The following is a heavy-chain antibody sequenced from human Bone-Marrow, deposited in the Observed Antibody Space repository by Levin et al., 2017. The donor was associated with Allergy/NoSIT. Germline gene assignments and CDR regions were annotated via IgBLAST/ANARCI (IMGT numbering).Heavy chain of an antibody. CDR1: GFTFSEYY. V-gene: IGHV3-11*05. D-gene: IGHD3-10*01. CDR2: ISGGGTYT. CDR3: VRENLYPSGTYVSDL. Sequence: PGGSLRLSCAASGFTFSEYYMTWIRQAPRKGLEWVSYISGGGTYTNYADSVKGRFTISRDNSKNSLYLQMNSLRAEDTAVYYCVRENLYPSGTYVSDLWGQGTLVTVSS. J-gene: IGHJ5*02.